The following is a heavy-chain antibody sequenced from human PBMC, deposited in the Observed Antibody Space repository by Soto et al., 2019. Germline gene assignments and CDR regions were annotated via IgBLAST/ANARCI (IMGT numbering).Heavy chain of an antibody. CDR1: GYSFTSYW. Sequence: GESLKISCKGSGYSFTSYWIGWVRQMPGKGLEWMGIIYPGDSDTRYSPSFQGQVTISADKSISTAYLQWSSLKASDTAMYYCARQNVYSRWASYGMDVWGQGTTVTVSS. J-gene: IGHJ6*02. CDR2: IYPGDSDT. V-gene: IGHV5-51*01. CDR3: ARQNVYSRWASYGMDV. D-gene: IGHD6-13*01.